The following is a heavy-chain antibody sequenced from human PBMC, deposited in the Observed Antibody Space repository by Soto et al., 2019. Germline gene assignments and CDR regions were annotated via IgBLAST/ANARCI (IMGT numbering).Heavy chain of an antibody. CDR3: AKNIRWQKGNDAFDI. Sequence: PGGSLRLSCAAPGFTFSSYGMHWVRQAPGKGLEWVAVISYDGSNKYYADSVKGRFTISRDNSKNTLYLQMNSLRAEDTAVYYCAKNIRWQKGNDAFDIWGQGTMVTVSS. V-gene: IGHV3-30*18. CDR2: ISYDGSNK. D-gene: IGHD4-17*01. J-gene: IGHJ3*02. CDR1: GFTFSSYG.